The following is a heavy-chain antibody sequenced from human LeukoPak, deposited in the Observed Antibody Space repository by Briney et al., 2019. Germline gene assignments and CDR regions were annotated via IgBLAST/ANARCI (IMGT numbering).Heavy chain of an antibody. CDR1: GFTFSSYA. J-gene: IGHJ6*02. V-gene: IGHV3-23*01. Sequence: GGSLRLSCAASGFTFSSYAMSWVRQAPGKGLEWLSIISGSGDSTYYADSVKGRFTISRDNAKNSLYLQMNSLRAEDTAVYYCARDLSYCTITSCSYYYYGMDVWGRGTTVTVSS. D-gene: IGHD2-2*01. CDR3: ARDLSYCTITSCSYYYYGMDV. CDR2: ISGSGDST.